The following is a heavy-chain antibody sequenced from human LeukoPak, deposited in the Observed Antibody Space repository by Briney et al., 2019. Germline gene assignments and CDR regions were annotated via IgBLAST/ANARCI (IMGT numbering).Heavy chain of an antibody. D-gene: IGHD2-15*01. Sequence: PSQTLSLTCTVSGGSISSGDNYWGWIRQPPGKGLEWIGYIYYSGSTYYNPSLKSRVTISVDTSKNQFSLKLSSVTAADTAVYYCAREVVAALNWFDPWGQGTLVTVSS. CDR1: GGSISSGDNY. CDR3: AREVVAALNWFDP. V-gene: IGHV4-30-4*01. CDR2: IYYSGST. J-gene: IGHJ5*02.